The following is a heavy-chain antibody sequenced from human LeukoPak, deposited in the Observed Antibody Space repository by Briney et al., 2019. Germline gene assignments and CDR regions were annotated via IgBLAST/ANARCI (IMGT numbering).Heavy chain of an antibody. CDR3: ARDRPGVGALPPGAFDI. V-gene: IGHV1-2*02. CDR1: GYTFTGYY. D-gene: IGHD1-26*01. CDR2: INPNSGGT. J-gene: IGHJ3*02. Sequence: GASVKVSCKASGYTFTGYYMHWVRQAPGQGLEWMGWINPNSGGTNYAQKFQGRVTMTRDTSISTAYMELSRRRSDDTAVYYCARDRPGVGALPPGAFDIWGQGTMVTVSS.